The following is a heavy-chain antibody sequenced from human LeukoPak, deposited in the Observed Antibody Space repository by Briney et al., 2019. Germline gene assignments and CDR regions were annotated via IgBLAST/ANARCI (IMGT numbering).Heavy chain of an antibody. CDR1: GYTLIELS. V-gene: IGHV1-24*01. D-gene: IGHD2-15*01. J-gene: IGHJ4*02. CDR2: FDPEDGET. CDR3: TTFRPRYCSGDSCYGFDF. Sequence: GASVKVSCKVSGYTLIELSIHWVRQAPGKGLEYMGGFDPEDGETIYTQKFQGRVTMTEDTSIDTAYMELSSLRSEDTAIYYCTTFRPRYCSGDSCYGFDFWGQGTLVTVSS.